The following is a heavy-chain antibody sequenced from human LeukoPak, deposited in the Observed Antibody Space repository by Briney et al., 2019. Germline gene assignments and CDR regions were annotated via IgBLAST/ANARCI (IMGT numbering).Heavy chain of an antibody. CDR1: GGSISSSSYY. CDR2: IYYSGSA. D-gene: IGHD3-22*01. CDR3: ASQTDYYDSNMAP. V-gene: IGHV4-39*01. Sequence: SETLSLTCTVSGGSISSSSYYWGWIRQPPGKGLEWIGSIYYSGSAYYNPSLRSRVTISLDTSKNQFSLKLSSVTAADTAVYYCASQTDYYDSNMAPWGHGTLVTVSS. J-gene: IGHJ5*02.